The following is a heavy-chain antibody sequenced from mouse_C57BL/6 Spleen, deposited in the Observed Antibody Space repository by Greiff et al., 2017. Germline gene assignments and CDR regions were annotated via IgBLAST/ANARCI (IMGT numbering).Heavy chain of an antibody. CDR3: ARSGYGSRNWYFDV. Sequence: VKLMESGPELVKPGASVKLSCKASGYTFTSYDINWVKQRPGQGLEWIGWIYPRDGSTKYNEKFKGKATLTVDTSSSTAYMELHSLTSEDSAVYFGARSGYGSRNWYFDVWGTGTTVTVSS. V-gene: IGHV1-85*01. CDR1: GYTFTSYD. D-gene: IGHD1-1*01. J-gene: IGHJ1*03. CDR2: IYPRDGST.